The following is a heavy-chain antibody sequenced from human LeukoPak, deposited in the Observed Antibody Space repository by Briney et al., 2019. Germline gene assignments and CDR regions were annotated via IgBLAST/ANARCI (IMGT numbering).Heavy chain of an antibody. J-gene: IGHJ5*02. CDR1: GLTFSDAW. CDR3: TKDLPFTAGGVIVH. V-gene: IGHV3-15*01. Sequence: PGGSLRLSCGVSGLTFSDAWLTWVRQGPGKGLERVGPIRSKVDGGTADYATTVKGRFTISRDDSKNMLYLQMNGLKTEDTAIYYCTKDLPFTAGGVIVHWGQGALVTVSS. D-gene: IGHD3-16*01. CDR2: IRSKVDGGTA.